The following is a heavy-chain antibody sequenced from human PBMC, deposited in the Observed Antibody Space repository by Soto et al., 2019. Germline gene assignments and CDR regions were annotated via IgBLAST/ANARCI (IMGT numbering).Heavy chain of an antibody. V-gene: IGHV3-21*05. D-gene: IGHD3-22*01. Sequence: GGSLRLSCAASGFTFSTYSMNWVRQAPGKGLEWVSYISSSSSYIYYADSVKGRFTISRDNSKNTLYLQTNSLRAEDTAVYYCARHDDSSGYFTDFDYWGQGTLVTVSS. CDR1: GFTFSTYS. J-gene: IGHJ4*02. CDR2: ISSSSSYI. CDR3: ARHDDSSGYFTDFDY.